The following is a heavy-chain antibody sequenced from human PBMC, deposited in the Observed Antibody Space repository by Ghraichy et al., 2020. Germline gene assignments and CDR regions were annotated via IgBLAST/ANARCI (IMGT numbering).Heavy chain of an antibody. CDR3: ASTMIVVAYYGMDV. Sequence: GGSLRLSCAASGFTFSGSAMHWVRQASGKGLEWVGRIRSKANSYATEYAASVKGRFTISRDDSKNTAYLQMNSLKTEDTAVYYCASTMIVVAYYGMDVWGQGTTVTVSS. D-gene: IGHD3-22*01. CDR2: IRSKANSYAT. J-gene: IGHJ6*02. CDR1: GFTFSGSA. V-gene: IGHV3-73*01.